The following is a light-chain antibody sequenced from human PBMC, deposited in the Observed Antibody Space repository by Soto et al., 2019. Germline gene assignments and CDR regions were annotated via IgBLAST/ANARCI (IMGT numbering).Light chain of an antibody. Sequence: IVLTQSPATLSLSPGERATLSCRASQSLSGNSLAWYQQKPGQAPRLLIYHTSSRPTGIPDRFSGSGSGTDCTLTISRLEPEDFAVYYCQQYDTSRTFGQGTKVEVK. CDR2: HTS. CDR1: QSLSGNS. CDR3: QQYDTSRT. J-gene: IGKJ1*01. V-gene: IGKV3-20*01.